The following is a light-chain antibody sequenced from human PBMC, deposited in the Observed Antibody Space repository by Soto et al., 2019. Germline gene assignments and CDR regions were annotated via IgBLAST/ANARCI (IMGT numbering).Light chain of an antibody. CDR3: AAWDDSLSGGYV. CDR1: SSNIGSNY. Sequence: QSVLTQPPSASGTPGQRVTISCSGSSSNIGSNYVYWYQQLPGTAPKLLIYRNNQRPSGVPDRFSGSKSGTSASLAISGLRSEDEADYYCAAWDDSLSGGYVFGTGTQLTVL. CDR2: RNN. V-gene: IGLV1-47*01. J-gene: IGLJ1*01.